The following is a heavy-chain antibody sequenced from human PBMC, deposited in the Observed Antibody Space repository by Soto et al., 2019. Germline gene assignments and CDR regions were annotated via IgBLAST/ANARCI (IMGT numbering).Heavy chain of an antibody. D-gene: IGHD3-22*01. Sequence: SETLSLTCTVSGGSISSYYWSWIRQPPGKGLEWIGYIYYSGSTNYNPSLKSRVTISVDTSKNQFSLKLSSVTAADTAVYYCARVQGYYDSSGYFDYWGQGALVTVS. J-gene: IGHJ4*02. CDR1: GGSISSYY. CDR3: ARVQGYYDSSGYFDY. V-gene: IGHV4-59*01. CDR2: IYYSGST.